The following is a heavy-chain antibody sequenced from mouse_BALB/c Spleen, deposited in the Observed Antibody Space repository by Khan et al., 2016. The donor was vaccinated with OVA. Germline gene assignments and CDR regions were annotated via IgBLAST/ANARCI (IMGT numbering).Heavy chain of an antibody. Sequence: DLVKPGASVKLSCKASGYTFTSYWINWIKQRPGQGLEWIGRIAPGSGSTYYNEMFKGKATLTVDTSSNTAYIQLSSLSSEDSAVXFCARSNYYGSSLYAMDYWGQGTSVTVSS. CDR3: ARSNYYGSSLYAMDY. V-gene: IGHV1S41*01. CDR1: GYTFTSYW. J-gene: IGHJ4*01. D-gene: IGHD1-1*01. CDR2: IAPGSGST.